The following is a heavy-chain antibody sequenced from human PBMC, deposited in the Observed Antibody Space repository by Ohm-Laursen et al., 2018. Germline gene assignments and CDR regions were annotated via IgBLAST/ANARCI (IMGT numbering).Heavy chain of an antibody. Sequence: GASVKASCKASGYTFTSYDINWVRQATGQGLQWMGWMNPNSGNTGYVQKFQGRVTMTRNTSISTAYMELSSLRSEDTAVYYCARARGNWKRDYYYAMDVWGQGTTVTVSS. CDR1: GYTFTSYD. J-gene: IGHJ6*02. D-gene: IGHD1-1*01. CDR2: MNPNSGNT. CDR3: ARARGNWKRDYYYAMDV. V-gene: IGHV1-8*01.